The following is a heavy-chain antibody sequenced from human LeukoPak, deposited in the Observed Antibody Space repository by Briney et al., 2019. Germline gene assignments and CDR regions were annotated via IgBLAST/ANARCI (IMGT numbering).Heavy chain of an antibody. Sequence: PSETLSLTCAVYGGSFSGYYWSWIRQPPGKGLEWIGEINHSGSTNYNPSLKSRVTISVDTSKNQFSLKLSSVTAADTAVYYCATAGENCGGDCYSGSFDYWGQGTLVTVSS. V-gene: IGHV4-34*01. CDR1: GGSFSGYY. CDR3: ATAGENCGGDCYSGSFDY. D-gene: IGHD2-21*02. J-gene: IGHJ4*02. CDR2: INHSGST.